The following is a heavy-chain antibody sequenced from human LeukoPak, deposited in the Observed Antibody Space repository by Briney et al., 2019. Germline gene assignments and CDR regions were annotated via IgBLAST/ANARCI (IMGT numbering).Heavy chain of an antibody. D-gene: IGHD6-6*01. CDR3: AREGAARPPPNWYFDY. J-gene: IGHJ4*02. Sequence: SQTLSLTCTVSGSSISSGSYYWSWIRQPAGKGLEWIGRIYTSGSTNYNPSLKSRVTISVDTSKNQFSLKLSSVTAADTAVYYCAREGAARPPPNWYFDYWGQGTLVTVSS. CDR2: IYTSGST. V-gene: IGHV4-61*02. CDR1: GSSISSGSYY.